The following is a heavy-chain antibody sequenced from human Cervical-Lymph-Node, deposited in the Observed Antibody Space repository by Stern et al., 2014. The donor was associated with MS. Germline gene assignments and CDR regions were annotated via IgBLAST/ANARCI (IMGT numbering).Heavy chain of an antibody. CDR2: INPSDRST. Sequence: QVQLVQPGAEVKKPGASVKVSCQASGYTFISYYVHWVRQAPGQGLEWMGVINPSDRSTTYAHNFQGRISLTSDTSATTLYMELSSLTSEDTAVYFCASDTAMVTLADFYGMDIWGRGTTVTVFS. J-gene: IGHJ6*02. V-gene: IGHV1-46*03. CDR1: GYTFISYY. D-gene: IGHD5-18*01. CDR3: ASDTAMVTLADFYGMDI.